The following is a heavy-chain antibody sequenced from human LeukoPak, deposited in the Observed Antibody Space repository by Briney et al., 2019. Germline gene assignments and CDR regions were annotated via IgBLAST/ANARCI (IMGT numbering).Heavy chain of an antibody. CDR2: INSGGSST. Sequence: GGSLRLSCAASGFPFSSYWMHWVRHATGKGLVWVSRINSGGSSTSYADSVKGRFTISRDNAKNTPYLQMNTLRAEDTAVYYCARDFGSYYFDYWGQGTLVTVSS. CDR1: GFPFSSYW. D-gene: IGHD3-10*01. J-gene: IGHJ4*02. V-gene: IGHV3-74*01. CDR3: ARDFGSYYFDY.